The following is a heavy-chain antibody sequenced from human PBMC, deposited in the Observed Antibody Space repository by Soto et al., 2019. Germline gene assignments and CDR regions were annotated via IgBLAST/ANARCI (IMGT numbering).Heavy chain of an antibody. J-gene: IGHJ6*02. D-gene: IGHD2-2*01. CDR1: GFTFSSYG. Sequence: QVQLVESGGGVVQPGRSLRLSCAASGFTFSSYGMHWVRQAPGKGLEWVAVIWYDGTNKYYADSVKGRFTISRDNSKNTLKLQMNSLRAEDTAVYYCARDIVLVPAAMSYYYGMDVWGQGSTVTVSS. CDR3: ARDIVLVPAAMSYYYGMDV. V-gene: IGHV3-33*01. CDR2: IWYDGTNK.